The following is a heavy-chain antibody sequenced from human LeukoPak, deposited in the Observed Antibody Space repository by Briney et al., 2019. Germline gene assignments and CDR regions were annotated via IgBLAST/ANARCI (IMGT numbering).Heavy chain of an antibody. D-gene: IGHD5-18*01. CDR2: ISSSLNTF. Sequence: GGPLRLFCAASGLNFRLYSMNWLRQAPGRGLEWLSYISSSLNTFYYAPSVKGRFTISRDNAKNSLYLQMNGLRAEDTAVYYCARIIGYNLPLEGAFDIWGQGTMVTVSS. CDR1: GLNFRLYS. J-gene: IGHJ3*02. V-gene: IGHV3-48*01. CDR3: ARIIGYNLPLEGAFDI.